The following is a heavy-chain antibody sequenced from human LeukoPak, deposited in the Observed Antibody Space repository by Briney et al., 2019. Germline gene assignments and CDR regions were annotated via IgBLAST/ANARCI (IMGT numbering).Heavy chain of an antibody. CDR2: ISYDGSNK. CDR1: GFTFSSYA. J-gene: IGHJ4*02. V-gene: IGHV3-30-3*01. Sequence: PGGSLRLSCAASGFTFSSYAMHWVRQAPGKGLEWVAVISYDGSNKYYADSVKGRFTISRDNSKNTLYLQMNSLRAEDTAVYYCARDGPIHFTMIVVGSFDYWGQGTLVTVSP. D-gene: IGHD3-22*01. CDR3: ARDGPIHFTMIVVGSFDY.